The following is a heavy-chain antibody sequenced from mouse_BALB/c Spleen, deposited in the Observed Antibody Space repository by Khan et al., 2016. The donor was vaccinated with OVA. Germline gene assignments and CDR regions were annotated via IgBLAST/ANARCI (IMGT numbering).Heavy chain of an antibody. CDR2: ISTYNGNI. D-gene: IGHD1-2*01. CDR1: GYTFTDYV. V-gene: IGHV1S137*01. Sequence: QVQLQQSGPEVVRPGVSVKISCKGSGYTFTDYVMHWVKQCHAKSLEWIGIISTYNGNINYNQNLKGQTTMTVNKSSSTAYMELARLTSEASGINDDSRGGNGIGYWGQGTALTVSS. J-gene: IGHJ2*01. CDR3: SRGGNGIGY.